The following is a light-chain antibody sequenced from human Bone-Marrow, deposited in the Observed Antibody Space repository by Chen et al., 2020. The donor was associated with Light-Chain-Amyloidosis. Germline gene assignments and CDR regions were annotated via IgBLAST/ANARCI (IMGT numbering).Light chain of an antibody. CDR2: EVS. V-gene: IGLV2-23*02. Sequence: QSALTQPASVSGSPGQSITISCTGTSSDVGSYNLVSWYQQHPGKAPKLMIYEVSKRPSGVSTRFAGSNSGNTASLTISGLQAEDEADYYCCSYAGSSTFVVFGGGTKLTVL. CDR3: CSYAGSSTFVV. J-gene: IGLJ2*01. CDR1: SSDVGSYNL.